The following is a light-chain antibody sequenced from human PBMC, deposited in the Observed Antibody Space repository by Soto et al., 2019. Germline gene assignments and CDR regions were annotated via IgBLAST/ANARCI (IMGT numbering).Light chain of an antibody. CDR1: QSVTFY. CDR2: DTS. V-gene: IGKV3-11*01. J-gene: IGKJ2*01. Sequence: EIVLTQSPATLSLSPGQRATLSCRASQSVTFYLAWYQQKPGQAPRLLIYDTSNRATGIPARFSGSGSRTEFTLTISSLEPGDFAVYYCQQRGTWPPTFGQGTKLEIK. CDR3: QQRGTWPPT.